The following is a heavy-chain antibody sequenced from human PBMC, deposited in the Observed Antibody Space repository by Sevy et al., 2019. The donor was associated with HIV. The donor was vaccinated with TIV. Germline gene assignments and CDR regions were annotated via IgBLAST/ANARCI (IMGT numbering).Heavy chain of an antibody. V-gene: IGHV4-34*01. J-gene: IGHJ4*02. CDR3: ARGPSSYYDFWSGYSTYYFDY. Sequence: SETLSLTCAVYGGSFSGYYWSWIRQPPGKGLEWIGEINHSGSTNYNPSLKSRVTISVDTSKNQFSLKLSSVTAADTAVYYCARGPSSYYDFWSGYSTYYFDYWGQGTLVTVSS. CDR2: INHSGST. D-gene: IGHD3-3*01. CDR1: GGSFSGYY.